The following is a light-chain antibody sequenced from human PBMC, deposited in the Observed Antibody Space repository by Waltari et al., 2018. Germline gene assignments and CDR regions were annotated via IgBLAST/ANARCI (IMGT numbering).Light chain of an antibody. J-gene: IGKJ3*01. Sequence: EIVLTQSPGTLSLSPGERPTLSCRASQSVSINYLAWYQQKYGQAPRLLIYGASSRATGVPDRFTGSGSGTDFTLTISRLEPEDFAVYYCNQYGSSPFTFGPGTKVDIK. CDR1: QSVSINY. CDR3: NQYGSSPFT. V-gene: IGKV3-20*01. CDR2: GAS.